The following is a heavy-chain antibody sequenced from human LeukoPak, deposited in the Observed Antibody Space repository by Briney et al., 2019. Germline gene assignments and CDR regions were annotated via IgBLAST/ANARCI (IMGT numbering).Heavy chain of an antibody. V-gene: IGHV1-2*02. CDR3: TRGLGSTSFFDY. Sequence: ASVKVSCKASGYTFTGYYMHWVRQAPGQGLEWMGWINPNSGGTNYAQKFQGRVTMTRDTSISTAYMELSRLRSDDTAVYYCTRGLGSTSFFDYWGQGTLVTVSS. CDR2: INPNSGGT. D-gene: IGHD6-6*01. J-gene: IGHJ4*02. CDR1: GYTFTGYY.